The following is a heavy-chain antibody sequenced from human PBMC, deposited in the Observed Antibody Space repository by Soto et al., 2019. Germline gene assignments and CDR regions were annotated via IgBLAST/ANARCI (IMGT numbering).Heavy chain of an antibody. J-gene: IGHJ4*02. D-gene: IGHD3-10*01. CDR3: AKDREAPIY. V-gene: IGHV3-15*01. CDR1: GFTFSNAW. Sequence: PGGSLRLSCAASGFTFSNAWMSWVRQAPGKGLEWVGRIKSKTDGGTTDYAAPVKGRFTISRDNSKNTVYLQMNSLRVEDTAVYYCAKDREAPIYWGQGTLVTVSS. CDR2: IKSKTDGGTT.